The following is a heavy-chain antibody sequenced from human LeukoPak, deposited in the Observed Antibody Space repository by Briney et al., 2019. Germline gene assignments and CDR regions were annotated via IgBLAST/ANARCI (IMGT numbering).Heavy chain of an antibody. J-gene: IGHJ5*02. V-gene: IGHV4-39*07. Sequence: SETLSLTCTVSSGSISTSNYYWGWVRQPPGKALEWIGNIFYGGSTYYSPSLKSRVTISLDTSRNQFSLKLNSVTAADTAVYYCARGGRYFDWFDPWGQGILVTVSS. D-gene: IGHD3-9*01. CDR3: ARGGRYFDWFDP. CDR1: SGSISTSNYY. CDR2: IFYGGST.